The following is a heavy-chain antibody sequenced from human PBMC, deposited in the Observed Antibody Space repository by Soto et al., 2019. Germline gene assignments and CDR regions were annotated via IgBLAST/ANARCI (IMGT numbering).Heavy chain of an antibody. V-gene: IGHV4-39*01. CDR3: ARLGFRAAADAMDV. CDR1: GGSISSSSYY. J-gene: IGHJ6*02. Sequence: SETLSLTCTVSGGSISSSSYYWGWIRQPPGKGLEWIGSVYYSGSTYYNPSLKNRVTTSVDTSKNQFSLKLSSVTAADTAVYYCARLGFRAAADAMDVWGQGTTVTSP. D-gene: IGHD6-13*01. CDR2: VYYSGST.